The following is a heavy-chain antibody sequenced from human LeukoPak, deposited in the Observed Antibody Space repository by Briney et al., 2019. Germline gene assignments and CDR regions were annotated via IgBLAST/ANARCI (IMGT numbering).Heavy chain of an antibody. J-gene: IGHJ4*02. CDR2: IWCGGSKT. Sequence: GGSLRLSCAASGFTFSSYGMHWVRLPPGKGLDWVAFIWCGGSKTYYADSVKGRFTISRDNSKNTLFLQMNSLRTEDTAVYYCAKSGGSNDFNYWGQGTLVTVSS. CDR1: GFTFSSYG. CDR3: AKSGGSNDFNY. V-gene: IGHV3-30*02. D-gene: IGHD3-10*01.